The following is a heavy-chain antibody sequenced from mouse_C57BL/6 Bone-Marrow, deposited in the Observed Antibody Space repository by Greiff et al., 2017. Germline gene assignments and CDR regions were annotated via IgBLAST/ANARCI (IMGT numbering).Heavy chain of an antibody. CDR1: GYTFTSYG. V-gene: IGHV1-81*01. CDR3: ARYGNYVGFAY. Sequence: QVQLQQSGAELARPGASVKLSCKASGYTFTSYGISWVKQRTGQGLEWIGEIYPRSGTTYYNEKFKGKATLTADQSSSTAYMERRSLTSEDAAVYFCARYGNYVGFAYWGQGTLVTVSA. J-gene: IGHJ3*01. CDR2: IYPRSGTT. D-gene: IGHD2-1*01.